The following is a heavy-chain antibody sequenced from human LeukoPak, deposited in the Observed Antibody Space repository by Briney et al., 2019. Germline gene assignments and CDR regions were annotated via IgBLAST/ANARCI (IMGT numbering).Heavy chain of an antibody. CDR1: GQSLTVYF. V-gene: IGHV1-2*05. J-gene: IGHJ4*02. D-gene: IGHD3-10*01. CDR3: ARGRWTDVARGSYYFDY. Sequence: ASVKVSCKASGQSLTVYFIHWVRQAPGQGLEWVGRIDPNTGDTIYAQNFQGRVTVTSATSISTAYMELSRLTSEDTGVYYCARGRWTDVARGSYYFDYWGQGTLVSVSS. CDR2: IDPNTGDT.